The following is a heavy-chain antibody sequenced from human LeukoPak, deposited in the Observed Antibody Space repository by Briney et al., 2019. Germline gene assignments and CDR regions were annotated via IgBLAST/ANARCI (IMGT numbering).Heavy chain of an antibody. CDR3: AKGSWRYFDY. CDR1: GFTFSDYS. J-gene: IGHJ4*02. D-gene: IGHD1-26*01. Sequence: GGSLILSCAASGFTFSDYSMNWVRQAPGKGLEWVSAISGSGGSTYYADSVKGRFTISRDNSKNTLYLQMNSLGADDTAVYYCAKGSWRYFDYWGQGTLVTVSS. CDR2: ISGSGGST. V-gene: IGHV3-23*01.